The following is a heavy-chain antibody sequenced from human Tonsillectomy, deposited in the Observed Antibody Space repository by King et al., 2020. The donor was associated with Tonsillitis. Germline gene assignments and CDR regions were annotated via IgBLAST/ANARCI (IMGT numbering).Heavy chain of an antibody. CDR3: ARYDYGDYYYFDS. Sequence: VQLVESGGGLVRPGGSLRLSCAASGFTFSSYSMNWVRQAPGKGLEWVSSSSSSSSYIYYADSVKGRFTISRDNAKNSLYLQMNSLRAEDTAVYYCARYDYGDYYYFDSWGQGTLVTVSS. CDR1: GFTFSSYS. J-gene: IGHJ4*02. D-gene: IGHD4-17*01. V-gene: IGHV3-21*01. CDR2: SSSSSSYI.